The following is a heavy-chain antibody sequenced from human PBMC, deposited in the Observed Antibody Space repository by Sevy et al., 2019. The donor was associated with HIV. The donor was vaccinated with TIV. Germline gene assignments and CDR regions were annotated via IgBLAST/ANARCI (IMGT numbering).Heavy chain of an antibody. CDR1: GDSIISSY. J-gene: IGHJ6*02. Sequence: SETLSLTCTVSGDSIISSYWNWIRQPPGKGLEWIGYIYYSGITNYNPSLKSRVTISRDMSKNQFSLKLSSVTAADTAVYYCARGSQYYYYAMDVWGQGTTVTVSS. CDR2: IYYSGIT. CDR3: ARGSQYYYYAMDV. V-gene: IGHV4-59*01.